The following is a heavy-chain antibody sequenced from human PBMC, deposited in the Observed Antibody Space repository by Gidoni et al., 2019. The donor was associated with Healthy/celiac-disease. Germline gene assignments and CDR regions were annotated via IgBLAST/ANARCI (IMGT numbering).Heavy chain of an antibody. Sequence: EVQLVETGGGLIQPGGSLRLSCAASGFTVSSNYMSWVRQAPGKGLEWVSVIYSGGSTYYADSVKGRFTISRDNSKNTLYLQMNSLRAEDTAVYYCARHYYGSGSCFDYWGQGTLVTVSS. CDR1: GFTVSSNY. CDR3: ARHYYGSGSCFDY. V-gene: IGHV3-53*02. D-gene: IGHD3-10*01. J-gene: IGHJ4*02. CDR2: IYSGGST.